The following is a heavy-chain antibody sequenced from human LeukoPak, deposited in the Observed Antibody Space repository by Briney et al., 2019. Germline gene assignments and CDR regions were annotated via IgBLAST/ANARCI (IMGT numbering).Heavy chain of an antibody. V-gene: IGHV4-59*01. CDR1: GGSISSYY. D-gene: IGHD2-2*01. Sequence: SETLFLTCTVSGGSISSYYWSWIRQPPGKGLEWIGYIYYSGSTNYNPSLKSRVTISVDTSKNQFSLKLSSVTAADTAVYYCASNHCSSTSCHWRDYYGMDVWGKGTTVTVSS. CDR2: IYYSGST. CDR3: ASNHCSSTSCHWRDYYGMDV. J-gene: IGHJ6*04.